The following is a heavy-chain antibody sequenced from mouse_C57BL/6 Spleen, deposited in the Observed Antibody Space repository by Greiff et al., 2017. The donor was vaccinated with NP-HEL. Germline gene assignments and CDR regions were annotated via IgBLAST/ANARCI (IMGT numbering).Heavy chain of an antibody. CDR2: ISSGSSTI. D-gene: IGHD1-1*01. CDR1: GFTFSDYG. CDR3: AGGVTTVVATPFDY. V-gene: IGHV5-17*01. J-gene: IGHJ2*01. Sequence: EVQGVESGGGLVKPGGSLKLSCAASGFTFSDYGMHWVRQAPEKGLEWVAYISSGSSTIYYADTVKGRFTISRDNAKNTLFLQMTSLRSEDTAMYYCAGGVTTVVATPFDYWGQGTTLTVSS.